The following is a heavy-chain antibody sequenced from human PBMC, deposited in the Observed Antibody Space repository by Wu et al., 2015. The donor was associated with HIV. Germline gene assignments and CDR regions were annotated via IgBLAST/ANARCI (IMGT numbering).Heavy chain of an antibody. V-gene: IGHV4-38-2*01. D-gene: IGHD1-1*01. CDR1: GYSITYGYY. Sequence: QVQLQESGPGLVRPSGTLSLNCVVSGYSITYGYYWGWVRQPPGKGLEWIGSISHTGRTTYKPSLKSRVSTSLDTSKNHFSLSLTSVTAADTAVYYCVRHAKWAQLGLDSWGQGTLVTVSS. CDR3: VRHAKWAQLGLDS. CDR2: ISHTGRT. J-gene: IGHJ4*02.